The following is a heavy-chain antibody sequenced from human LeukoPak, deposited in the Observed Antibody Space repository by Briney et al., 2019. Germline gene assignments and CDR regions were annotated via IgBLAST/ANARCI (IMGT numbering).Heavy chain of an antibody. CDR2: IYHSGRT. CDR1: GYSTSSGYY. Sequence: SETLSLTCTVSGYSTSSGYYWGWIRQPPGKGLEWIGSIYHSGRTYYNPSLKSRVTISVDTSKNQFSLKLSSVTAADTAVYYCAGHEEWFDPWGQGTLVTVSS. CDR3: AGHEEWFDP. J-gene: IGHJ5*02. V-gene: IGHV4-38-2*02.